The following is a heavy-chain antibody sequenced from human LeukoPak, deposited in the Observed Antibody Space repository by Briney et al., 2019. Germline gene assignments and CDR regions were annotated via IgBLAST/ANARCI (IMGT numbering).Heavy chain of an antibody. CDR1: GFTFDDYA. Sequence: GRSLRLSCAASGFTFDDYAMHWVRQAPGKGLEWVSGISWNSGSIGYADSVKGRFTISRDNAKNSLYLQMNSLRAEDTALYYCAMGRRLTVTTRLDYYYYGMDVWGQGTTVTVSS. J-gene: IGHJ6*02. CDR3: AMGRRLTVTTRLDYYYYGMDV. CDR2: ISWNSGSI. D-gene: IGHD4-17*01. V-gene: IGHV3-9*01.